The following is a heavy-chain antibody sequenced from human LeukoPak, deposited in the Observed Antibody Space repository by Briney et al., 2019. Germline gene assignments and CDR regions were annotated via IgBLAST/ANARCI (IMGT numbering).Heavy chain of an antibody. Sequence: SQTLSLTCDISGDSVSSITAAWNWIRQSPSRGLEWLGRTYYRPKWYSDYAVSVKSRITINPDTSKSQVTLQLNSVTPEDTAVYYCAREVAGTYYFDFWGQGTLVTVSS. CDR1: GDSVSSITAA. D-gene: IGHD6-19*01. CDR2: TYYRPKWYS. CDR3: AREVAGTYYFDF. J-gene: IGHJ4*02. V-gene: IGHV6-1*01.